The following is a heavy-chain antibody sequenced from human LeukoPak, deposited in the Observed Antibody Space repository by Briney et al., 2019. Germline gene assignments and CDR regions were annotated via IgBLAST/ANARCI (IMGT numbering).Heavy chain of an antibody. CDR1: GFTFSSYG. Sequence: GRSLRLSCAASGFTFSSYGMHWVRQAPGKGLEWVAVISYDGSNKYYADSVKGRFTISRDNSKNTLYLQMNSLRAEDTAVYYCAKDLFGGNNDYWGQGTLVTVSS. V-gene: IGHV3-30*18. D-gene: IGHD4-23*01. CDR2: ISYDGSNK. J-gene: IGHJ4*02. CDR3: AKDLFGGNNDY.